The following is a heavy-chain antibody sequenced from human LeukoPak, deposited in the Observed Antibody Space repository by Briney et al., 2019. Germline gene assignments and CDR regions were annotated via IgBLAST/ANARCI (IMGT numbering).Heavy chain of an antibody. J-gene: IGHJ4*02. Sequence: SQTLSLTCAISGDSVSSNSAAWNWIRQSPSRGLEWLGRTYYRSKWYNDYAVSVESRITINPDTSKNQFSLQLNSVTPEDTAVYYCAMGYYDSSGYYRDFDYWGQGTLVTVSS. D-gene: IGHD3-22*01. CDR3: AMGYYDSSGYYRDFDY. CDR1: GDSVSSNSAA. CDR2: TYYRSKWYN. V-gene: IGHV6-1*01.